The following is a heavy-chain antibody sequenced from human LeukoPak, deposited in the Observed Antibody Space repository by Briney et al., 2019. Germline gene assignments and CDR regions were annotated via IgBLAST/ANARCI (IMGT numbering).Heavy chain of an antibody. J-gene: IGHJ4*02. CDR3: AKQLGYCSDGSCYFPY. CDR2: ISNNGGHT. V-gene: IGHV3-23*01. CDR1: GFTFNSYS. D-gene: IGHD2-15*01. Sequence: PGGSLRLSCAASGFTFNSYSMSWVRQAPGKGLEWVSAISNNGGHTYYADSVQGRFTISRDNSKSTLCLQMNSLRAEDTAVYYCAKQLGYCSDGSCYFPYWGQGTLVTVSS.